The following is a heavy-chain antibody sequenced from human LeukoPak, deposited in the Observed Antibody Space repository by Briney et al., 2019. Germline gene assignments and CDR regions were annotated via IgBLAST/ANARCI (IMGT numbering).Heavy chain of an antibody. J-gene: IGHJ3*02. D-gene: IGHD2-21*02. Sequence: VKVSCKASGGTFSSYAISWVRQAPGQGLEWMGRIIPILGIANYAQKFQGRVTITADKSTSTAYMELRSLRSDDTAVYYCARERAYCGGDCYARAFDIWGQGTMVTVSS. CDR1: GGTFSSYA. CDR2: IIPILGIA. V-gene: IGHV1-69*04. CDR3: ARERAYCGGDCYARAFDI.